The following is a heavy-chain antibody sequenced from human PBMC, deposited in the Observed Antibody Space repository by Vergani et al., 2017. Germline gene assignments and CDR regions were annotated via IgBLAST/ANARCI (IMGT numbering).Heavy chain of an antibody. D-gene: IGHD2-15*01. J-gene: IGHJ3*01. Sequence: QVQLQASGPGRVKPSQTLSLTCTMSGGSISAGYYFRSWIRQPAGKGLEWLGHISASGNASHSPSLKTRVSMSVDTSNNQFSLTVTSVTAADTAIYFCARRSGGYYSGGKVHPLRTAFDVWGHGTVVTVSS. CDR1: GGSISAGYYF. CDR2: ISASGNA. V-gene: IGHV4-61*02. CDR3: ARRSGGYYSGGKVHPLRTAFDV.